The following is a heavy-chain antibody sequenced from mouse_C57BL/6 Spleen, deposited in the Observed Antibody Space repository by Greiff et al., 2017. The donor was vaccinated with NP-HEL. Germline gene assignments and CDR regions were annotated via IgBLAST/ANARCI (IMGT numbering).Heavy chain of an antibody. V-gene: IGHV1-76*01. D-gene: IGHD2-5*01. CDR2: IYPGSGNT. J-gene: IGHJ1*03. CDR3: ARYDSNYWYFDV. CDR1: GYTFTDYY. Sequence: QVHVKQSGAELVRPGASVKLSCKASGYTFTDYYINWVKQRPGQGLEWIARIYPGSGNTYYNEKFKGKATLTAEKSSSTAYMQLSSLTSEDSAVYFCARYDSNYWYFDVWGTGTTVTVSS.